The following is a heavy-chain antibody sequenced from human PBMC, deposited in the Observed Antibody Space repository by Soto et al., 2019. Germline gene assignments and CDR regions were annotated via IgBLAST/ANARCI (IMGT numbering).Heavy chain of an antibody. V-gene: IGHV4-59*01. Sequence: SETLSLTCTVSGGSISSYYWSWIRQPPGKGLEWIGYIYYSGSTNYNPSLKSRVTISVDTSKNQFSLKLSSVTAADTAVYYCEAPSRRGYSYGLYNWGLQTRV. CDR3: EAPSRRGYSYGLYN. D-gene: IGHD5-18*01. CDR1: GGSISSYY. J-gene: IGHJ4*02. CDR2: IYYSGST.